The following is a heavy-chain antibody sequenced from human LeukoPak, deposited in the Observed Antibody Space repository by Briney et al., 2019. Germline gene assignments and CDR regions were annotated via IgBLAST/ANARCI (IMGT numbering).Heavy chain of an antibody. CDR1: GGSITSTTYY. D-gene: IGHD6-19*01. CDR3: ATSGWYLLPGVY. V-gene: IGHV4-39*07. CDR2: IYHSGST. J-gene: IGHJ4*02. Sequence: SETLSLTCTVSGGSITSTTYYWGWIRQPPGKGLEWIGSIYHSGSTYYNPSLKSRVTIAVETSKNQFSLKLSSVTAADKAVYYCATSGWYLLPGVYWGQGTLVTASS.